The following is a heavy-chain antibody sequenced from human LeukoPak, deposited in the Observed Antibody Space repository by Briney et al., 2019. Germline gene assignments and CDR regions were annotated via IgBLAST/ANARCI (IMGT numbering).Heavy chain of an antibody. CDR1: GFTFSSYA. CDR2: ISGSGGSA. J-gene: IGHJ4*02. V-gene: IGHV3-23*01. CDR3: AKKTNSFDY. D-gene: IGHD1-1*01. Sequence: GGSLRLSCAASGFTFSSYAMSWVRQAPGKGLERVSGISGSGGSAHYADSVKGRFTISRDNSKNTLYLQMNSLRAEDTAIYYCAKKTNSFDYWGQGTLVTVSS.